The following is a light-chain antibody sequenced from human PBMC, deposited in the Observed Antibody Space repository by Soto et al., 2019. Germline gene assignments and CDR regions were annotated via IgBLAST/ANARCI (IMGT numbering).Light chain of an antibody. V-gene: IGLV1-40*01. CDR3: QSYDTSVNGL. J-gene: IGLJ3*02. CDR2: RNS. CDR1: SSNIGAGYD. Sequence: QSVLTQPPSVSGAPGQRVTISCIGSSSNIGAGYDVHWYQQLPGRAPKLLISRNSNRPSGVPDRFSASKSGASASLTITGLQPEDEADYYCQSYDTSVNGLFGGGTKPTVL.